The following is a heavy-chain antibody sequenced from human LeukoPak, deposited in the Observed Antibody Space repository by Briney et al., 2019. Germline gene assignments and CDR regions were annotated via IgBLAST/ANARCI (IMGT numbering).Heavy chain of an antibody. CDR3: ARDADYSIHFDY. V-gene: IGHV1-18*01. Sequence: ASVKVSCKASGYTFSSYGICWVRQAPGQGLEWMGWISAYNGNTNYAQKLQGRVTMTTDTSTSTAYMELRSLRSDDTAVYYCARDADYSIHFDYWGQGTLVTVSS. CDR2: ISAYNGNT. D-gene: IGHD4-11*01. CDR1: GYTFSSYG. J-gene: IGHJ4*02.